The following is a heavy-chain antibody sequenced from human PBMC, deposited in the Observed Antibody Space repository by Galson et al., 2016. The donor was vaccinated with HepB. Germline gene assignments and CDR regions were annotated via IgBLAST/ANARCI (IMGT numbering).Heavy chain of an antibody. J-gene: IGHJ4*02. CDR1: GDSVPSNSAA. D-gene: IGHD1-26*01. CDR2: TYYRSKGYN. CDR3: ASGTWDSGLKW. Sequence: CAISGDSVPSNSAAWNWISQSPSRGLEWLGRTYYRSKGYNDYAVSVKSRININPDTSKNQFSLQLNSVLPEDTTMYYCASGTWDSGLKWWGQGTLVTVSS. V-gene: IGHV6-1*01.